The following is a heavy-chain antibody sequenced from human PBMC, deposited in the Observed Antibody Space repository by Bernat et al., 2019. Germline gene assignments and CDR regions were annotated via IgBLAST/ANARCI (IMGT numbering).Heavy chain of an antibody. V-gene: IGHV3-33*01. CDR1: GFTFSSFG. CDR2: IWPDGSYE. Sequence: QVQLVESGGGVVQPGKSLRLSCAGSGFTFSSFGIHWVRQAPGKGLGWVAFIWPDGSYEQFADAVKGRFTSSRDNSKNTVFLQIDSLRGDDTAVYYCARDGAFRELGDYWGRGTLVTVSS. D-gene: IGHD3-10*01. J-gene: IGHJ4*02. CDR3: ARDGAFRELGDY.